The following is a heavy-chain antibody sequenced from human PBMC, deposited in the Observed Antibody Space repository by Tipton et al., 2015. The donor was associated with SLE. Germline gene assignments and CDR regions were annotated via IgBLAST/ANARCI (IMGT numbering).Heavy chain of an antibody. J-gene: IGHJ4*02. CDR3: ARDYSPEAYFDY. D-gene: IGHD6-13*01. CDR2: IYHSGST. Sequence: TLSLTCAVSGGSISSGYCWGWIRQPPGKGLEWIGSIYHSGSTYYNPSLKSRVTIAVDTSKNQFSLKLSSVTAADTAVYYCARDYSPEAYFDYWGQGTLVTVS. V-gene: IGHV4-38-2*02. CDR1: GGSISSGYC.